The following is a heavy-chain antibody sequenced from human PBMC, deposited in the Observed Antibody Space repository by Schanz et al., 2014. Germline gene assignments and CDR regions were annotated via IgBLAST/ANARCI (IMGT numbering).Heavy chain of an antibody. CDR1: GFIFSGYA. CDR3: VSAYGEFLDH. CDR2: VWHDGINR. Sequence: QVQLVESGGGVVQPGNSLRLSCAASGFIFSGYAMIWVRQAPGRGLEWVAVVWHDGINRYYADSVKGRFTISRDNSKNTLYLEMNSLRAEDTAMYYCVSAYGEFLDHWGQGTLVTVSS. V-gene: IGHV3-30*04. J-gene: IGHJ4*02. D-gene: IGHD4-17*01.